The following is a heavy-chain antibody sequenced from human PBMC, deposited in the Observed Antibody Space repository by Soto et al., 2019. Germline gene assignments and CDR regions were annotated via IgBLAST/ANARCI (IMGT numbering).Heavy chain of an antibody. D-gene: IGHD5-12*01. CDR3: AREGSGIVATIKGGFDY. CDR2: ISSSTI. V-gene: IGHV3-48*01. CDR1: GFTFSSYS. Sequence: GGSLRLSCAASGFTFSSYSMNWVRQAPGKGLEWVSYISSSTIYYADSVKGRFTISRDNAKNSLYLQMNSLRAEDTAVYYCAREGSGIVATIKGGFDYWGQGTLVTVSS. J-gene: IGHJ4*02.